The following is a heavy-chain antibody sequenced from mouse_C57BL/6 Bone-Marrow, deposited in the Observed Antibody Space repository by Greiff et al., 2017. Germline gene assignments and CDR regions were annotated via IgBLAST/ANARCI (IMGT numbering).Heavy chain of an antibody. Sequence: VKLQQSGPELVKPGASVKLSCKASGYTFTSYDINWVTPRPGQGLEWIGWIYPRDGSNQYNEKFKGKATLTVDTSSSTAYMELHCLTSEDSAVYVGARLEFDGSSGDWYFDVWGTGTTVTVSS. CDR3: ARLEFDGSSGDWYFDV. V-gene: IGHV1-85*01. CDR1: GYTFTSYD. J-gene: IGHJ1*03. CDR2: IYPRDGSN. D-gene: IGHD1-1*01.